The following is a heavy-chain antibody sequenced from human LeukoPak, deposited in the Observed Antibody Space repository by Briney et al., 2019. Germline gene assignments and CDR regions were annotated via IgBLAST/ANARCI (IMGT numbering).Heavy chain of an antibody. CDR3: VKGPAAMPPYYYGMDV. J-gene: IGHJ6*04. Sequence: PGGSLRLSCSASGFTFSSYAMHWVRQAPGKGLEYVSAISNNGGSTYYADSVKGRFTISRDNSKNTLYLQMSSLRAEDTAVYYCVKGPAAMPPYYYGMDVWGKGTTVTVSS. D-gene: IGHD2-2*01. V-gene: IGHV3-64D*06. CDR1: GFTFSSYA. CDR2: ISNNGGST.